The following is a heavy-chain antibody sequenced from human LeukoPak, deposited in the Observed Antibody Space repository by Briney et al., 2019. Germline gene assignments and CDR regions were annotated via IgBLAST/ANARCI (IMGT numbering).Heavy chain of an antibody. CDR1: GFTFSDYY. CDR2: IYSGGST. CDR3: ARMNYVSSGWGAPFDY. Sequence: GGSLRLSCAASGFTFSDYYMSWIRQAPGKGLEWVSVIYSGGSTYYADSVKGRFTISRDNAKNSLYLQMNSLRAEDTAVYYCARMNYVSSGWGAPFDYWGQGTLVTVSS. V-gene: IGHV3-66*01. D-gene: IGHD1-7*01. J-gene: IGHJ4*02.